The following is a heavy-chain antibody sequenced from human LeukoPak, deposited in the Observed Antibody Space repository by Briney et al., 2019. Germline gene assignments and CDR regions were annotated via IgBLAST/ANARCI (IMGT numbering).Heavy chain of an antibody. D-gene: IGHD6-19*01. Sequence: ASVKVTCKGSGGTFSSYTNGWVRQPHAQGLEWKGRIIPILGVANYAQKFQGRVTITADKSTSTAYMELSSLRSEATAVYYCARDRDSSGWYYFDYWGQGTLVTVSS. CDR1: GGTFSSYT. J-gene: IGHJ4*02. CDR2: IIPILGVA. CDR3: ARDRDSSGWYYFDY. V-gene: IGHV1-69*04.